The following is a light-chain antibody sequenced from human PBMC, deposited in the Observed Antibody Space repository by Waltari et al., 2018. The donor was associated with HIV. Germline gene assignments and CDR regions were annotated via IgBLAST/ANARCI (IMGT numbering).Light chain of an antibody. Sequence: QMTQSPSTLSAFVGDIVTITCRASQNIKDYLACYQQKPGKAPKLLIYKASTLQSGVPSRFSGSGSGTDFTLTISSLQPNDFATDYCQHNDGWPWTFGQGTNAE. CDR2: KAS. CDR1: QNIKDY. CDR3: QHNDGWPWT. V-gene: IGKV1-5*03. J-gene: IGKJ1*01.